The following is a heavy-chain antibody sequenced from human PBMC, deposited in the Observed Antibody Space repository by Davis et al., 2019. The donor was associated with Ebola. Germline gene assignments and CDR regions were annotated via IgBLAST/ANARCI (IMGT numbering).Heavy chain of an antibody. D-gene: IGHD3-3*01. CDR2: ISVTTSYI. Sequence: PGGSLRLSCAASGISITRNTMNWVRQAPGKGLEWVSSISVTTSYIYYADSVKGRFTISRDNAKNSLYLQMNSLRAEDTAVYYCARGGYDFWSGYPDYWGQGTLVTVSS. CDR3: ARGGYDFWSGYPDY. V-gene: IGHV3-21*01. CDR1: GISITRNT. J-gene: IGHJ4*02.